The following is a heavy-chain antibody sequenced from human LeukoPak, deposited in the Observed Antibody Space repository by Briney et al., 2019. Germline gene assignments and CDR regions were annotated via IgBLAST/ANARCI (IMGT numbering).Heavy chain of an antibody. J-gene: IGHJ4*02. CDR2: IKTDGSIT. V-gene: IGHV3-74*01. D-gene: IGHD3-16*01. CDR3: ARGPVITFGY. CDR1: GFTFSSYW. Sequence: GGSLRLSCAASGFTFSSYWMHWVRQAPGKGPVWVSRIKTDGSITDYADSVKGRFTISRDNSKNTLYLQMNSLRAEDTAVYYCARGPVITFGYWGQGTLVTVSS.